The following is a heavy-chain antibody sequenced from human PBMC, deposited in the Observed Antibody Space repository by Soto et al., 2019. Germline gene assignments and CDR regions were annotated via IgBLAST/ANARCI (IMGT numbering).Heavy chain of an antibody. D-gene: IGHD6-19*01. CDR3: ARDRSSGWMGGFDY. Sequence: QVQLVESGGGVVQPGRSLRLSCAASGFTFSSYGMQWVRQAPGKGLEWVAVIWYDGSNKYYADSVKGRFTISRDNSKNTLYLQMNSLRAEDTAVYYCARDRSSGWMGGFDYWGQGTLVTVSS. J-gene: IGHJ4*02. CDR2: IWYDGSNK. V-gene: IGHV3-33*01. CDR1: GFTFSSYG.